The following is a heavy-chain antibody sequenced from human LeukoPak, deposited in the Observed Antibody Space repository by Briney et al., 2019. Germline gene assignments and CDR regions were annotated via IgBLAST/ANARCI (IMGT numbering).Heavy chain of an antibody. CDR3: ARSRDGYNYMDV. Sequence: PSETLSLTCTVSGGSISSYYWSWIRQSPGKELEWIGNIYDGGDMYDSVSTNYNPSLKSRVTISVDASRNQFSLKLRSATAADTAMYYCARSRDGYNYMDVWGKGTTVTVSS. V-gene: IGHV4-59*01. D-gene: IGHD5-24*01. J-gene: IGHJ6*03. CDR2: IYDGGDMYDSVST. CDR1: GGSISSYY.